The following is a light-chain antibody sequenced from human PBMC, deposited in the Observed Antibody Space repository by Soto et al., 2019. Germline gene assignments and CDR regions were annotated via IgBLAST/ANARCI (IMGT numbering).Light chain of an antibody. CDR3: QRYGSSPPHT. CDR2: GAS. Sequence: EIVLTQSPGTLSLSPGEGATLSCRASQNIYNNYLAWHQQKPGQAPRLLISGASSRATGIPDRFSGSGSGTDFTLTISRLESEDFAVYYCQRYGSSPPHTFGQGTKLEIK. CDR1: QNIYNNY. J-gene: IGKJ2*01. V-gene: IGKV3-20*01.